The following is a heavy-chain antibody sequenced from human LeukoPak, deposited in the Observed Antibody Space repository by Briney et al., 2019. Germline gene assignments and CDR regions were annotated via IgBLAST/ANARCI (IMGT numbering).Heavy chain of an antibody. J-gene: IGHJ4*02. CDR2: INPSGGST. V-gene: IGHV1-46*01. Sequence: ASVKVSCKASGYTFTSYYMHWVRQASGQGLEWMGIINPSGGSTNYPQKFQGRVTMTRDTSTSTVYMELSSLRSEDTAVYYCARSHTSFDYWGQGTLVTVSS. CDR1: GYTFTSYY. CDR3: ARSHTSFDY.